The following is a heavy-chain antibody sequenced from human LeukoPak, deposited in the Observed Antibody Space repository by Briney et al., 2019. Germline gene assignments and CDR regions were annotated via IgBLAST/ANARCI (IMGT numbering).Heavy chain of an antibody. Sequence: GGSLRLSCAASGFTFSSYGMSWVRQAPGKGLEWVSAISGSGGSTYYADSVKGRFTISRDNSKNTLYLQMNSLRAEDTAVYYCAKLHLYYYYMDVWGKGTTVTVSS. J-gene: IGHJ6*03. CDR1: GFTFSSYG. V-gene: IGHV3-23*01. CDR3: AKLHLYYYYMDV. CDR2: ISGSGGST.